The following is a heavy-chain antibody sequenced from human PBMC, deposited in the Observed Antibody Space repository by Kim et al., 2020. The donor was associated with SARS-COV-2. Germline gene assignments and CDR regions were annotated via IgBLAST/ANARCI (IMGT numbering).Heavy chain of an antibody. CDR3: ATIPGKVN. D-gene: IGHD2-21*01. Sequence: ASVKVSCKASGYTFTSYAMHWVRQAPGQRLEWMGWVNAGSGNTRYSQKFQGRVTITRDTSASTVFMELSSLTSEDTAVYYCATIPGKVNWGQGTLVTVSS. CDR2: VNAGSGNT. V-gene: IGHV1-3*01. CDR1: GYTFTSYA. J-gene: IGHJ4*02.